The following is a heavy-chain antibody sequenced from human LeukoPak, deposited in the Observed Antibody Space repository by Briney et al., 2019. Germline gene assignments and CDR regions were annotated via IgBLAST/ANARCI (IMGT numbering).Heavy chain of an antibody. V-gene: IGHV4-61*02. CDR1: GGSISSGSYY. D-gene: IGHD4-17*01. Sequence: SETLSLTCTVSGGSISSGSYYWSWIRQPAGKGLEWIGRIYTSGSTNYNPSLKSRVTMSVDTSKNQFSLKLSSVTAADTAVYYCARERGYGDYDYYYYYYMDVWGKGTTVTISS. CDR3: ARERGYGDYDYYYYYYMDV. CDR2: IYTSGST. J-gene: IGHJ6*03.